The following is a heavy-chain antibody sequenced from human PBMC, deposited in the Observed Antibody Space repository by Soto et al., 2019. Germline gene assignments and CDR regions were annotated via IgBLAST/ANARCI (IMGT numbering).Heavy chain of an antibody. J-gene: IGHJ4*02. CDR3: ARDGGRHSGGIDY. CDR1: GGTFSSYS. Sequence: QVQLVQSGAEVKKPGSSVKVSCKASGGTFSSYSINWVRQAPGQGLEWMGEIIPIFGTENYEQKFQGRVTITVDESTRTAYMELSSLRSDDTAVYYCARDGGRHSGGIDYWGQGTLVTVSS. V-gene: IGHV1-69*01. CDR2: IIPIFGTE. D-gene: IGHD1-26*01.